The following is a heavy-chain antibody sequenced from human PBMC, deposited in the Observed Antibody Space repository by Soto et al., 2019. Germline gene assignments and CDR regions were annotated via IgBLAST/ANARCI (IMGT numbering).Heavy chain of an antibody. Sequence: GGSLRLSCAASGFNFRTYSMNWVRQAPGKGLEWVSYISKNGIDIYYADSVKGRFTISRDNANNSLFLQMNSLRAEDTAVYYCAPRKYGSFNIGAFDIWGQGTMV. CDR3: APRKYGSFNIGAFDI. D-gene: IGHD3-10*01. V-gene: IGHV3-21*01. J-gene: IGHJ3*02. CDR2: ISKNGIDI. CDR1: GFNFRTYS.